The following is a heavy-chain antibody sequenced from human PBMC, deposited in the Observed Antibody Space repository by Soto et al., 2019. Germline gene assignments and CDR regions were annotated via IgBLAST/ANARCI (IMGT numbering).Heavy chain of an antibody. J-gene: IGHJ3*02. Sequence: GGSLRLSCAASGFTFSSYSMNWVRQAPGKGLEWVSSISSSSSYIYYADSVKGRFTISRDNAKNSLYLQMNSPRAEDTAVYYCAREPYGGRDDAFDIWGQGTMVTVSS. CDR3: AREPYGGRDDAFDI. CDR2: ISSSSSYI. CDR1: GFTFSSYS. D-gene: IGHD2-15*01. V-gene: IGHV3-21*01.